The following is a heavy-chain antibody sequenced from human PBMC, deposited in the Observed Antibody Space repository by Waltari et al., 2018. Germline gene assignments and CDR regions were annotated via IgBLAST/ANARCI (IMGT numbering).Heavy chain of an antibody. Sequence: EVQLVQSGAEVTKPGESLKISCKGSGYSFTSYWLGWVPQMPGKGLEWMGSIDPGDSDTRYSPSFQGQVTISADKSISTAYLQWSSLKASDTAMYYCARLTGDPHYYYYYYMDVWGKGTTVTVSS. CDR3: ARLTGDPHYYYYYYMDV. D-gene: IGHD3-16*01. CDR1: GYSFTSYW. J-gene: IGHJ6*03. V-gene: IGHV5-51*03. CDR2: IDPGDSDT.